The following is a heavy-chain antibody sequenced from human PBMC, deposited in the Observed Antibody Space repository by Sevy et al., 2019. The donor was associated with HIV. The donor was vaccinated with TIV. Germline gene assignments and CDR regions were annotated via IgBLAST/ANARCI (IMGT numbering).Heavy chain of an antibody. Sequence: GGSLRLSCVVSGYSFSSYAISWVRQAPGKGLEWVSTINGRGGSTYYADSVKGRFTISRDNPKNTLFLQMINLRVDNTANYCCARPSPRIAAAASAFHDNWGQGTLVTVSS. CDR3: ARPSPRIAAAASAFHDN. CDR1: GYSFSSYA. D-gene: IGHD6-13*01. CDR2: INGRGGST. V-gene: IGHV3-23*01. J-gene: IGHJ4*02.